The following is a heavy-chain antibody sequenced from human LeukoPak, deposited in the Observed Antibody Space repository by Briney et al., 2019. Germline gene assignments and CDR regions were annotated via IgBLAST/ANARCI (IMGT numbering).Heavy chain of an antibody. CDR3: AGGDSGYDWSDL. Sequence: GGSLRLSCAASGLTLSDNYMNWIRQAPGKGLEWISYISSRGTTIEYADSVKGRFTISRDNAKNSLHLQLNSLNADDTAIYYCAGGDSGYDWSDLWGQGTLVAVAS. CDR1: GLTLSDNY. D-gene: IGHD5-12*01. J-gene: IGHJ4*02. CDR2: ISSRGTTI. V-gene: IGHV3-11*01.